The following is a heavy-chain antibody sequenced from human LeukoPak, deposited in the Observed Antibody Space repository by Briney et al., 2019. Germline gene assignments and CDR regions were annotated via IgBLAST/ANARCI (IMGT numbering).Heavy chain of an antibody. V-gene: IGHV3-48*03. CDR1: GFTFSSYE. CDR3: ARESWHQRAFEI. D-gene: IGHD5-24*01. CDR2: ISSGGSTI. Sequence: PGGSLRLSCAASGFTFSSYEMNWVRQAPGKGLEWVSYISSGGSTIYYADSVKGRFTISRDNAKDSLYLQMNSLRAEDTAVYYCARESWHQRAFEIWGQGTMVTVSS. J-gene: IGHJ3*02.